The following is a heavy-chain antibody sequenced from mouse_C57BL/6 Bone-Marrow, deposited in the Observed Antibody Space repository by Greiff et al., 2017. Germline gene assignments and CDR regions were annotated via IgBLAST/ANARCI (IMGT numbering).Heavy chain of an antibody. CDR2: ISDGGSYT. D-gene: IGHD1-1*01. CDR1: GFTFTSYA. CDR3: ARAFTRGYYFDY. Sequence: EVQVVESGGGLVKPGGSLKLSCAASGFTFTSYAMSWVRQTPEKRLEWVATISDGGSYTYYPDNVKGRFTISRDNAKNNLYLLMSHLKSEDTAMYYCARAFTRGYYFDYWGQGTTLTVSS. V-gene: IGHV5-4*01. J-gene: IGHJ2*01.